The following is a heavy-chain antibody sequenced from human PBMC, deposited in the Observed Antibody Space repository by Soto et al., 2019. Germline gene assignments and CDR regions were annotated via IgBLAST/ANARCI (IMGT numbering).Heavy chain of an antibody. V-gene: IGHV1-18*01. J-gene: IGHJ4*02. D-gene: IGHD3-10*01. CDR2: IGAYNGNT. Sequence: ASVKVSCKASGYTFTSYGISLVRQAPGQRLEWMGWIGAYNGNTNYAQKLQGRVTMTTDTSTSTDYMELSILRSHATSVYCCARYSYGAGDYLDYWGQGTLVTVSA. CDR1: GYTFTSYG. CDR3: ARYSYGAGDYLDY.